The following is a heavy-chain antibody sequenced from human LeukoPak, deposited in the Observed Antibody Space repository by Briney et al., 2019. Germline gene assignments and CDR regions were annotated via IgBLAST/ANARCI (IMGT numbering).Heavy chain of an antibody. D-gene: IGHD4-17*01. J-gene: IGHJ4*02. CDR3: AKDFFNYGDNGPGHY. Sequence: GGSLRLSCAASGFTVSSNYMSWVRQAPGKGLEWVSVIYSGGTTYYADSVKGRFTISRDNSKNTLYLQMNSLRAEDTAIFYCAKDFFNYGDNGPGHYWGQGTLVTVSS. CDR1: GFTVSSNY. V-gene: IGHV3-53*01. CDR2: IYSGGTT.